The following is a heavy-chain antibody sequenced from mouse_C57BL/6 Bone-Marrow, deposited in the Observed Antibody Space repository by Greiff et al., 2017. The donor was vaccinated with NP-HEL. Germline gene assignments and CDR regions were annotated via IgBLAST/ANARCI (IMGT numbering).Heavy chain of an antibody. CDR2: IDPSDSYT. CDR3: ASPSGGYWYFDV. J-gene: IGHJ1*03. Sequence: QVQLQQPGAELVKPGASVKLSCKASGYTFTSYWMQWVKQRPGQGLEWIGEIDPSDSYTNYNQKFKGKATLTVDTSSSTAYMQLSSLTSEDSAVYYCASPSGGYWYFDVWGTGTTVTVSS. CDR1: GYTFTSYW. V-gene: IGHV1-50*01. D-gene: IGHD1-1*02.